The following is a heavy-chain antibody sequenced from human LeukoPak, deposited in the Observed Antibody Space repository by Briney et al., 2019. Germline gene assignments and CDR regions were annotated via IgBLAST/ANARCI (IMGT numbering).Heavy chain of an antibody. J-gene: IGHJ4*02. Sequence: SETLSLTCTVSGGSISSGGYYLSWIRQPPGKGLEWIGYIYHSGSTYYNPSLKSRVTISVDRSKNQFSLKLSSVTAADTAVYYCAREWYSSSLGFDYWGQGTLVTASS. D-gene: IGHD6-6*01. CDR2: IYHSGST. CDR3: AREWYSSSLGFDY. V-gene: IGHV4-30-2*01. CDR1: GGSISSGGYY.